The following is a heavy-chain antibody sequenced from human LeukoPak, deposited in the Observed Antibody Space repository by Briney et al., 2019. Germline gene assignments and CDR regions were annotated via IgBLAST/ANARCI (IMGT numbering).Heavy chain of an antibody. J-gene: IGHJ6*03. CDR3: ARERSYYYYYMDV. CDR1: GFTLFSNH. D-gene: IGHD3-10*01. Sequence: GGSLRLSCAASGFTLFSNHMSWVRQAPGKGLEWVSVIYSDGTTYYADSVQGRFTISRDNSKNTVYLQMKSLRAEDTAVYFCARERSYYYYYMDVWGKGTTVTVSS. CDR2: IYSDGTT. V-gene: IGHV3-53*01.